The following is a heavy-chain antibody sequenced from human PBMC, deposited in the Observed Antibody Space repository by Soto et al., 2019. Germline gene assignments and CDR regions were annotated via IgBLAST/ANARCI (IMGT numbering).Heavy chain of an antibody. D-gene: IGHD2-2*01. Sequence: ASVKVSCKASGYTFTSYGISWVRQAPGQGLEWMGWISAYNGNTNYAQKLQGRVTMTTDTSTSTAYMELRSLRSDDTALYYCARDCSSTSCYFGFDPWGQGTLVTVSS. CDR1: GYTFTSYG. CDR3: ARDCSSTSCYFGFDP. J-gene: IGHJ5*02. CDR2: ISAYNGNT. V-gene: IGHV1-18*01.